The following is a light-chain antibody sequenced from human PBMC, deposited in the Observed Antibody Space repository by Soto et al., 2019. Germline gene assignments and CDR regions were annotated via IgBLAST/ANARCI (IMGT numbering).Light chain of an antibody. J-gene: IGLJ2*01. V-gene: IGLV1-44*01. CDR2: SNY. CDR3: AAWDDRLSDLL. Sequence: QSVLTQPPSASGTPGQRVTISCSVSNSNIGSNPVHWYQQFPGTAPKVLIYSNYQRPSGVPDRISGSKSGTSASLAISGLQSEDEADYYCAAWDDRLSDLLFGGGTKVTVL. CDR1: NSNIGSNP.